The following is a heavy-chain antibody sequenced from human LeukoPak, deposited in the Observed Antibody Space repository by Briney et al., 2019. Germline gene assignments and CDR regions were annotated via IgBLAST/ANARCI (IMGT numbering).Heavy chain of an antibody. CDR1: GGSITAYY. V-gene: IGHV4-34*01. CDR2: INHSRGT. Sequence: SETLSLTCSVYGGSITAYYWSWIRQPPGKGLEWIGEINHSRGTKYNPSLESRVTILLDASKDEFSLNLNSVTAADTAVYYCAREDYYFDSWGQGTLVTVSS. CDR3: AREDYYFDS. J-gene: IGHJ4*02.